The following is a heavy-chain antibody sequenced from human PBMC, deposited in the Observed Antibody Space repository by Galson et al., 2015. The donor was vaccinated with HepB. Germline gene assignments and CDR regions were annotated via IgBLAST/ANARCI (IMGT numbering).Heavy chain of an antibody. V-gene: IGHV1-3*01. Sequence: SVKVSCKASGYTFTTYAIQWVRQAPGQRLEWMGWIHAGSGNTQYSQNFQGRVTLTRDTSASTTHMELSSLRSEDTAIYYCARDGRWNCGSGSRNWFDSWGQGTLVTVSS. J-gene: IGHJ5*01. D-gene: IGHD3-10*01. CDR1: GYTFTTYA. CDR2: IHAGSGNT. CDR3: ARDGRWNCGSGSRNWFDS.